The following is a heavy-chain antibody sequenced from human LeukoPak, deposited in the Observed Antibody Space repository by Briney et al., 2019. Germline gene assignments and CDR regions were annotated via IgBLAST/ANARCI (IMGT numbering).Heavy chain of an antibody. Sequence: PGGSLRLSCAASGFTFSSYAMSWVRQAPGKGLVWVSRINHDGSSTNYAGSVKGRFTISRDNAKNSLSLQMNSLRAEDSAVYYCARNKRAYSYGLTYYYYMDVWGKGTTVTVSS. D-gene: IGHD5-18*01. CDR1: GFTFSSYA. CDR2: INHDGSST. CDR3: ARNKRAYSYGLTYYYYMDV. J-gene: IGHJ6*03. V-gene: IGHV3-74*01.